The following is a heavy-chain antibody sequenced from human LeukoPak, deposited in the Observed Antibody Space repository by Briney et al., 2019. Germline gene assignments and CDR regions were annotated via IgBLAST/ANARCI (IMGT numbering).Heavy chain of an antibody. V-gene: IGHV4-59*05. CDR1: GGSISSYY. CDR2: IYYSGST. Sequence: SETLSLTCTVSGGSISSYYWSWIRQPLGKGLEWIGSIYYSGSTYYNPSLKSRVTISVDTSKNQFSLKLSSVTAADTAVYYCARHPAPRLHELLFDYWGQGTLVTVSS. CDR3: ARHPAPRLHELLFDY. J-gene: IGHJ4*02. D-gene: IGHD4-23*01.